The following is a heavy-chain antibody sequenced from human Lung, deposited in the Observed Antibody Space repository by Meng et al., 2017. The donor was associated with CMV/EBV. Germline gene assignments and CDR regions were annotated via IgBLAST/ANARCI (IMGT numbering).Heavy chain of an antibody. Sequence: SCKASGYTFTNYGINWVRQAPGQGLEWMGWLSTYSGDTNYAQKFQGRVTMTRDTSTTTAYLDVTNLRYEDTAVYYCVRVLGNSGPPGIYWGQGTLVTVSS. D-gene: IGHD5-12*01. CDR1: GYTFTNYG. CDR2: LSTYSGDT. CDR3: VRVLGNSGPPGIY. J-gene: IGHJ4*02. V-gene: IGHV1-18*01.